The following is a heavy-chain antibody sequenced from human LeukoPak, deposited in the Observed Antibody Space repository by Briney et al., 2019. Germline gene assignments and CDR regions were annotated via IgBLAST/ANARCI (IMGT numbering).Heavy chain of an antibody. D-gene: IGHD1-26*01. CDR1: GFTFSSYA. J-gene: IGHJ5*02. V-gene: IGHV3-23*01. Sequence: GGSLRLSCVASGFTFSSYAMSWVRQAPGKGLEWVSSISVSGGSTNYAGSVRGRFTISRDNSKNTLYLQMSSLRAEDTAVYYCGKGQRGIGGPWGQGTLVTVSS. CDR3: GKGQRGIGGP. CDR2: ISVSGGST.